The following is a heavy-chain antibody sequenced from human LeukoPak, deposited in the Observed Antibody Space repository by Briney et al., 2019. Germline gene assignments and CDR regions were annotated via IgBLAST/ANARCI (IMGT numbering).Heavy chain of an antibody. CDR1: GFTFSSYA. Sequence: TGGSLRLSWAASGFTFSSYAMSWGRPAPGKGLGWASAISGSGVSTYYADYVKGRFTISRDNSKNTLYLQMNSLRDEDTAVYYCAKVYGYGSGSYSASGTYYFDYWGQGTLVTVSS. CDR3: AKVYGYGSGSYSASGTYYFDY. J-gene: IGHJ4*02. D-gene: IGHD3-10*01. V-gene: IGHV3-23*01. CDR2: ISGSGVST.